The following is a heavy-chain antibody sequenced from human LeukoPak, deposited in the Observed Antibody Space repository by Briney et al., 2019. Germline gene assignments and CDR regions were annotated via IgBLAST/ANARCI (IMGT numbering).Heavy chain of an antibody. Sequence: ASVKVSCKASGYTFTSYCISWVRQAPGQGLEWMGWISAYNGNTNYAQKLQGRVTMTTDTSTITAYMELRSLRSDDTAAYYCARGTQALRYFDSLLYPHYSDYWGQGTLVTVSS. CDR3: ARGTQALRYFDSLLYPHYSDY. CDR2: ISAYNGNT. V-gene: IGHV1-18*01. CDR1: GYTFTSYC. J-gene: IGHJ4*02. D-gene: IGHD3-9*01.